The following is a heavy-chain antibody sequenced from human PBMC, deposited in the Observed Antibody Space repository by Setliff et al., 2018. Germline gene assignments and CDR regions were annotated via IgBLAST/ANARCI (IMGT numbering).Heavy chain of an antibody. D-gene: IGHD6-19*01. CDR2: INHSGST. Sequence: PSETLSLTCTASGGTFSDYYWTWIRQPPGKGLEWIGEINHSGSTNYNPSLKSRVIISVDTSKNQFSLNLTSVTAADTAVYYCARASSGWYSAYYYYMDVWGKGTTVTVSS. J-gene: IGHJ6*03. CDR3: ARASSGWYSAYYYYMDV. V-gene: IGHV4-34*01. CDR1: GGTFSDYY.